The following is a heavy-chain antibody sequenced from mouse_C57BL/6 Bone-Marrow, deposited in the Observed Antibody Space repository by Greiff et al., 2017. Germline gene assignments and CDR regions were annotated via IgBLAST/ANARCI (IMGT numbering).Heavy chain of an antibody. Sequence: EVKLVESGGGLVKPGGSLKLSCAASGFTFSSYAMSWVRQTPEKRLEWVATISDGGSYTYYPDNVKGRFTISRDNAKNNLYLQMSHLKSEDTAMYSCARGWLPVFDYWGQGTTLTVSS. CDR2: ISDGGSYT. D-gene: IGHD2-2*01. J-gene: IGHJ2*01. CDR3: ARGWLPVFDY. CDR1: GFTFSSYA. V-gene: IGHV5-4*03.